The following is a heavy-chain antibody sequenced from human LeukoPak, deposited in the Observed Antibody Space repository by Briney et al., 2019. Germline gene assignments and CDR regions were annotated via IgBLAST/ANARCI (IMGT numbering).Heavy chain of an antibody. CDR2: IYTSGST. CDR3: ARESLWFGEFRY. J-gene: IGHJ4*02. CDR1: GGSIRSYY. Sequence: TSETPSLTCTVSGGSIRSYYWSWIRQPAGKGLEWIGRIYTSGSTNYNPSLKSRVTISVDMSKNQFSLKLSSVTAADTAVYYCARESLWFGEFRYWGQGTLVTVSS. V-gene: IGHV4-4*07. D-gene: IGHD3-10*01.